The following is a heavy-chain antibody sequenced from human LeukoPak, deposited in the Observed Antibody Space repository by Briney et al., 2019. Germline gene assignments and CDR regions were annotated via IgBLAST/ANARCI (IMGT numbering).Heavy chain of an antibody. J-gene: IGHJ6*03. D-gene: IGHD3-16*02. CDR2: INPSGNT. CDR1: GGSFNAYY. V-gene: IGHV4-34*01. Sequence: SETLSLTCAVYGGSFNAYYWTWIRQTPGKGLEWIGEINPSGNTNYNPSLESRVPISADTSKNQFSLNLGSVTAADTAIYYCARGLRFIQGPGYYYMDVWGKGTTVTVSS. CDR3: ARGLRFIQGPGYYYMDV.